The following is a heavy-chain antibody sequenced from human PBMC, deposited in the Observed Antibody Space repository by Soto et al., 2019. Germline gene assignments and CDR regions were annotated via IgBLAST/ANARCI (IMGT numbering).Heavy chain of an antibody. J-gene: IGHJ3*02. CDR3: ASKAATGIFKGVPFDI. D-gene: IGHD6-13*01. V-gene: IGHV4-59*08. CDR2: MYYGGST. Sequence: QVQLQESGPGLVRPSETLSLTCTVSGAFISNFYWSWIRQPPGKGLEWIGNMYYGGSTRYNPSLNSRATISIATSKNQLFLKLTSATATDTAVYFCASKAATGIFKGVPFDIWGQGTMVTVSS. CDR1: GAFISNFY.